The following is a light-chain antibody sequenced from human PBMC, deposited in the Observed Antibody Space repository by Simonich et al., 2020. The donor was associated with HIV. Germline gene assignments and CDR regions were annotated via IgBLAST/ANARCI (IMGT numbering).Light chain of an antibody. CDR1: QGIASY. J-gene: IGKJ1*01. CDR3: LQDYNYPRT. CDR2: RAS. Sequence: DIQLTQSPSFLSASVGDRVTITCRARQGIASYLAWYQQKPGKAPKLLIYRASTLQSGVPSRFSGSGSGTEFTLTISSLQPEDFATYYCLQDYNYPRTFGRGTKVDIK. V-gene: IGKV1-9*01.